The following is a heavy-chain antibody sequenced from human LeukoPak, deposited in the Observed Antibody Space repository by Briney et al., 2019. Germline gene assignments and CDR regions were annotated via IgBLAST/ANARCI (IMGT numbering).Heavy chain of an antibody. CDR2: IYYSGST. Sequence: PSETLSLTCTVSGGSISSYYWSWIRQPPGKGLEWIGYIYYSGSTNYNPSLKSRVTISVDTSKNQFSLKLISVTAADTAVYYCARQGSPGAVAGKVFDYWGQGTLVTVSS. CDR3: ARQGSPGAVAGKVFDY. J-gene: IGHJ4*02. V-gene: IGHV4-59*08. CDR1: GGSISSYY. D-gene: IGHD6-19*01.